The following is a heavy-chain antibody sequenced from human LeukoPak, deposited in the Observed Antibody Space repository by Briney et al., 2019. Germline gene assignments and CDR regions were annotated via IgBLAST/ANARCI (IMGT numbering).Heavy chain of an antibody. CDR1: GGSFSGYY. V-gene: IGHV4-34*01. J-gene: IGHJ6*02. Sequence: SETLSLTCAVYGGSFSGYYWSWIRQPPGKGLEWSGEINHSGSTNYNPSLKSRVTISVDTSKNQFSLKLSSVTAADTAVYYCARTTIFGVVMTRPPSYGMDVWGQGTTVTVSS. CDR3: ARTTIFGVVMTRPPSYGMDV. D-gene: IGHD3-3*01. CDR2: INHSGST.